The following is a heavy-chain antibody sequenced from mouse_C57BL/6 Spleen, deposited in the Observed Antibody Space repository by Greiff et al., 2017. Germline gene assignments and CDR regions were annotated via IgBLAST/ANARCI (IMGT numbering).Heavy chain of an antibody. CDR1: GYTFTSYW. CDR2: IYPSDSEN. CDR3: ARNYYGSSYRYFDV. J-gene: IGHJ1*03. D-gene: IGHD1-1*01. V-gene: IGHV1-61*01. Sequence: QVQLQQSGAELVRPGSSVKLSCKASGYTFTSYWMDWVKQRPGQGLEWIGNIYPSDSENHYNQKFKDKAPLTVDKSSSTAYMQLSSLTSEDSAVYYCARNYYGSSYRYFDVWGTGTTVTVSS.